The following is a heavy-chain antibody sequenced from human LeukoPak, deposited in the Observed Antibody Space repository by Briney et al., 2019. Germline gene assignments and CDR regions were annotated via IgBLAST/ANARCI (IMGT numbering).Heavy chain of an antibody. CDR2: IWSSSGNT. CDR3: AKVHGTLTVESPFDY. V-gene: IGHV3-23*01. J-gene: IGHJ4*02. Sequence: GGSLRLSCAASGFTFSSYAMSWVRQAPGKGLEWVSAIWSSSGNTYYADSVTGRFTISRDNSKNTLYLQMHSLRADDTAVYYCAKVHGTLTVESPFDYWGQGTLVTVSS. D-gene: IGHD4-23*01. CDR1: GFTFSSYA.